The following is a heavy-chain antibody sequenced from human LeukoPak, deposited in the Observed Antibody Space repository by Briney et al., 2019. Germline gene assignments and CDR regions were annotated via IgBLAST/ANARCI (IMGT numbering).Heavy chain of an antibody. CDR2: INHSGST. CDR1: GGSFSGYY. CDR3: ARGYCSGGSCYPLKSIYYYYMDV. J-gene: IGHJ6*03. D-gene: IGHD2-15*01. Sequence: SETLSLTCAVYGGSFSGYYWNWIRQPPGKGLEWIGEINHSGSTNYNPSLKSRVTISVDTSKNQFSLKATSVTAADTAVYYCARGYCSGGSCYPLKSIYYYYMDVWGEGTTVTFSS. V-gene: IGHV4-34*01.